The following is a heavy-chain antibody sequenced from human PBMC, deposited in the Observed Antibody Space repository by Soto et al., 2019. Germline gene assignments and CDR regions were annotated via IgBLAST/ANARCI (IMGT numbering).Heavy chain of an antibody. V-gene: IGHV3-23*01. CDR1: GFTFSSSA. D-gene: IGHD2-15*01. Sequence: EVQLLESGGGLVQPGGSLRLSFAASGFTFSSSAMTWVRQAPGKGLEWVSAITGSGGGTYYADSVKGRFAISRDNSKNTLYLKMDSLRAGDTAVYYCAKSTGCSGGICNWGQGTQVTVSS. CDR3: AKSTGCSGGICN. CDR2: ITGSGGGT. J-gene: IGHJ4*02.